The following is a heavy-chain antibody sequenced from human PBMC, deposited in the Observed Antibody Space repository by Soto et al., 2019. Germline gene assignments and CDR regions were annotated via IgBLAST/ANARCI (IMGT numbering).Heavy chain of an antibody. V-gene: IGHV1-24*01. J-gene: IGHJ4*02. D-gene: IGHD1-26*01. CDR3: ATVSVGATRPEYYFDY. CDR2: FDPEDGET. Sequence: QVQLVQSGAEVKKPGASVKVSCKVTGYTLTELSMHWVRQAPGKGLEWMGGFDPEDGETIYAQKFQGRVTMTEDTSTDTAYMELSSLRSEDTAVYYCATVSVGATRPEYYFDYWGQGTLVTVSS. CDR1: GYTLTELS.